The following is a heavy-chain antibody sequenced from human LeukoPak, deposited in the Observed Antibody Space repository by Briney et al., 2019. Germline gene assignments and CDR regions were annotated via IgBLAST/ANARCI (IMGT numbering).Heavy chain of an antibody. CDR1: GFTFSSYS. CDR2: ISSSSSYI. CDR3: ARDSVVTATDDAFDI. D-gene: IGHD2-21*02. J-gene: IGHJ3*02. Sequence: GGSLRLSCAASGFTFSSYSMNWVRQAPGKGLEWVSSISSSSSYIYYADSVKGRFTISRDNAKNSLYLQMNSLRSDDTAVYYCARDSVVTATDDAFDIWGQGTMVTVSS. V-gene: IGHV3-21*04.